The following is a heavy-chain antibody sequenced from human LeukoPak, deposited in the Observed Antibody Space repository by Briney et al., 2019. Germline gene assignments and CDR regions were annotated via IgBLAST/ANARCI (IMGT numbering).Heavy chain of an antibody. J-gene: IGHJ5*02. V-gene: IGHV4-59*01. CDR1: GGSISSYY. CDR2: IYYSGST. D-gene: IGHD3-22*01. Sequence: SETLSLTCTVSGGSISSYYWSWIRQPPGKGLEWIGYIYYSGSTNYNPSLKSRVTISVDTSKNQFSLKLSSVTAADTAVYYCARAGSNGYYGWFDPWGQGTLVTVSS. CDR3: ARAGSNGYYGWFDP.